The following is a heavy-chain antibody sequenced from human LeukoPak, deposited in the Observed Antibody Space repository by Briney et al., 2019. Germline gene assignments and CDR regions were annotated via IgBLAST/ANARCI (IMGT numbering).Heavy chain of an antibody. CDR1: GGSISSGSYY. CDR2: INHSGST. V-gene: IGHV4-39*07. CDR3: TRVLWAACCGSYLDS. D-gene: IGHD2-21*01. Sequence: SETLSFTCTVSGGSISSGSYYWSWIRQPPGRGLEWIGEINHSGSTNYNPSLKSRVTMSVDTSKNQFSLKLSSVTAADTAVYYCTRVLWAACCGSYLDSWGQGTLVTVSS. J-gene: IGHJ4*02.